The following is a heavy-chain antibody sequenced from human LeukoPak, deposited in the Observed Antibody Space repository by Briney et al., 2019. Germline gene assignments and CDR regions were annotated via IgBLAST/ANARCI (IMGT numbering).Heavy chain of an antibody. CDR1: GGSISSSNW. D-gene: IGHD4-17*01. Sequence: PSETLSLTCAVSGGSISSSNWWSWVRQPPGKGLEWIGEIYHSGSTNYNPSLKSRVTISVDKSKNQFSLKLSSVTAADTAVYYCARVSTVTTGYFDYWGQGTLVTVSS. CDR3: ARVSTVTTGYFDY. V-gene: IGHV4-4*02. J-gene: IGHJ4*02. CDR2: IYHSGST.